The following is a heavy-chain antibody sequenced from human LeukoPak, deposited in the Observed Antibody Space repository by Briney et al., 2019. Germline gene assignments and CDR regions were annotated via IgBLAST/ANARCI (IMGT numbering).Heavy chain of an antibody. CDR2: ISYDGSNK. CDR1: GFTFSRYG. J-gene: IGHJ4*02. D-gene: IGHD3-16*02. CDR3: AKDVSSNFDY. Sequence: GGSLRLSCAASGFTFSRYGMHWVRQAPGKGLEWVAVISYDGSNKYYADSVEGRFTISRDNSKNTLYLQMNSLRAEDTAVYYCAKDVSSNFDYWGQGTLVIVSS. V-gene: IGHV3-30*18.